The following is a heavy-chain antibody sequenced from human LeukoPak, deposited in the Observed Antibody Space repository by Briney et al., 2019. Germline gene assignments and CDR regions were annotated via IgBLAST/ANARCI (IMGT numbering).Heavy chain of an antibody. D-gene: IGHD6-19*01. CDR3: ARDAQWLVPEGYFYYMDV. Sequence: GRSLRLSCAASGFTFSRYSMNWFRQAPGKGLERVSSISSRSTNIFYADSVKGRFTISRDNAKNSLYLQMNSLGAEDTAVYYCARDAQWLVPEGYFYYMDVWGKGTTVTVSS. CDR1: GFTFSRYS. J-gene: IGHJ6*03. CDR2: ISSRSTNI. V-gene: IGHV3-21*01.